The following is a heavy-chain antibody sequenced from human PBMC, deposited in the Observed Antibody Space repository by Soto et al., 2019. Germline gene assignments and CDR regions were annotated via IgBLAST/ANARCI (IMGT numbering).Heavy chain of an antibody. D-gene: IGHD4-4*01. V-gene: IGHV5-51*01. Sequence: PGESLKISCKGSGYSFTSYWIGWVRQMPGKGLEWMGIIYPGDSDTRYSPSFQGQVTISADKSISTAYLQWSSLKASDTAMYYCARLKGVDYRNYYYGVDVWGQGTTVTVSS. CDR3: ARLKGVDYRNYYYGVDV. CDR1: GYSFTSYW. CDR2: IYPGDSDT. J-gene: IGHJ6*02.